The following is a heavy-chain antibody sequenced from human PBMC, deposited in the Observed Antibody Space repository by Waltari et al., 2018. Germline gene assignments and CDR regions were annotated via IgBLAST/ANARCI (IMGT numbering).Heavy chain of an antibody. CDR1: GGSFSGYY. CDR2: INHSGST. D-gene: IGHD2-2*01. CDR3: ARRAGYCSSTSCPGGWFDP. J-gene: IGHJ5*02. V-gene: IGHV4-34*01. Sequence: QVQLQQWGAGLLKPSETLSLTCAVYGGSFSGYYWSWIRQPPGKGLEWIGEINHSGSTNYNPSLKSRVTISVDTSKNQFSLKLSSVTAADTAVYYCARRAGYCSSTSCPGGWFDPWGQGTLVTVSS.